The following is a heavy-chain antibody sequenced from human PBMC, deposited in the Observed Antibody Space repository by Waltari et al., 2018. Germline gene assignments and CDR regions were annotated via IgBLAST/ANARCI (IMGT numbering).Heavy chain of an antibody. CDR1: GFTFSSYS. D-gene: IGHD2-8*02. V-gene: IGHV3-48*01. Sequence: EVQLVESGGGLVQPGGSLRLSCAASGFTFSSYSMNWVRQAPGKGLEWVSYISSSSSTISNADSVKGRFTISRYNAKNSLYLQMNSLRAEDTAVYYCARDGCTGGVCYTAWYFDLWGRGTLVTVSS. CDR2: ISSSSSTI. J-gene: IGHJ2*01. CDR3: ARDGCTGGVCYTAWYFDL.